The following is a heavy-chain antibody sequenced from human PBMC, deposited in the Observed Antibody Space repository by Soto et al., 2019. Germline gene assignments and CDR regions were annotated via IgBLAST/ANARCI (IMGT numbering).Heavy chain of an antibody. CDR1: VDTFTDYW. J-gene: IGHJ6*02. Sequence: GESLKISCKGSVDTFTDYWIGWVRQLPVRGLEWMGIIYPGDSDTRYSPSFQGQVTITADKSTSTAYLQWNTLKASETAMYYCARYISNFRYYCYAMDVWGQGTTVTVSS. CDR3: ARYISNFRYYCYAMDV. V-gene: IGHV5-51*01. CDR2: IYPGDSDT. D-gene: IGHD6-13*01.